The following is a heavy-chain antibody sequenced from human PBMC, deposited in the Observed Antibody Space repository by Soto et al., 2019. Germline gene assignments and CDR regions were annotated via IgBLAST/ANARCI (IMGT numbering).Heavy chain of an antibody. V-gene: IGHV3-53*01. CDR2: IYSGGST. CDR1: GFTVSSNY. Sequence: GGSLRLSCAASGFTVSSNYMSWVRQAPGKGLEWVSVIYSGGSTYYADSVKGRFTISRDNSKNTLYLQMNSLRAEDTAVYYCASYYSGSSWGRGYFDYWGQGTLVTVSS. CDR3: ASYYSGSSWGRGYFDY. D-gene: IGHD1-26*01. J-gene: IGHJ4*02.